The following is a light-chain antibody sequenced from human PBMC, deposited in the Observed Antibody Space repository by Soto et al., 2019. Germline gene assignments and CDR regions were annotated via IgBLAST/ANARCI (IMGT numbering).Light chain of an antibody. CDR1: KSVSSSY. V-gene: IGKV3-20*01. CDR2: STS. Sequence: EIVLTQSPGTLSLSPGERATLSCRASKSVSSSYLAWYQQKPAQAPRLLIYSTSSRATGIPDRFSGSGSGTDFTLTISRLEPEDFAVYYCQQYGSQYIFGQGTKLEIE. CDR3: QQYGSQYI. J-gene: IGKJ2*01.